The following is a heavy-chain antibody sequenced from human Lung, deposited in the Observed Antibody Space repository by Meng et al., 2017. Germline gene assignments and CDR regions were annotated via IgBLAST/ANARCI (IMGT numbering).Heavy chain of an antibody. CDR3: ARFDISSSGRGDY. J-gene: IGHJ4*02. V-gene: IGHV4-4*02. CDR1: GGSITSSTW. CDR2: IFHSGST. D-gene: IGHD1-26*01. Sequence: GPVPEPGPALVAPSGTLSLPCPVSGGSITSSTWWSWVRHTPGKGLEWFGEIFHSGSTNYDPPLESRVTISVDKSKNQFSLKVYSVTAADTATYYCARFDISSSGRGDYWGQGILVTVSS.